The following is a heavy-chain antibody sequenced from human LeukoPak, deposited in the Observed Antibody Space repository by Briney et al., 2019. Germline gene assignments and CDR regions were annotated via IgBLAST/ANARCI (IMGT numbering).Heavy chain of an antibody. V-gene: IGHV3-23*01. CDR2: ISGSGGST. Sequence: GGSLRLSCAASGFTFSSYGMSWVRQAPGKGLEWVSAISGSGGSTYYADSVKGRFTISRDNSKNTLYLQMNSLRAEDTAVYYCARQARRSTSCAYCRGYYYYYMDVWGKGTTVTISS. D-gene: IGHD2-2*01. J-gene: IGHJ6*03. CDR1: GFTFSSYG. CDR3: ARQARRSTSCAYCRGYYYYYMDV.